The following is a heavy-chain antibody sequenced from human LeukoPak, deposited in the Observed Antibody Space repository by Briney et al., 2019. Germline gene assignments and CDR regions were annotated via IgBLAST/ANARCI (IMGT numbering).Heavy chain of an antibody. D-gene: IGHD1-20*01. CDR2: ISANNGDT. CDR1: GYAFTRYG. J-gene: IGHJ4*02. V-gene: IGHV1-18*01. Sequence: ASVKVSCKASGYAFTRYGISWVRQAPGQGLEWMGWISANNGDTDYAQSLQGRVTLTTDASTNTAYMELRSLRSDDTAVYYCARDIAITNFDYWGQGTLVTVSS. CDR3: ARDIAITNFDY.